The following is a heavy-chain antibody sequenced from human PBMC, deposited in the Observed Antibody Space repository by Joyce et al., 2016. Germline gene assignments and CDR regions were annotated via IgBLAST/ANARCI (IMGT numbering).Heavy chain of an antibody. CDR1: GGSITNTNYY. CDR3: AKGRDGNTPIDGFDL. CDR2: RYYSGSP. D-gene: IGHD2-15*01. J-gene: IGHJ3*01. Sequence: QLQLQESGPGLVKPSETLSLTCTVSGGSITNTNYYWGWIRQPPGKGREWIASRYYSGSPYYSPSLRSRVTGSIDTSKNQFSLRLAFVTAADAAVYYCAKGRDGNTPIDGFDLSGRGTMVIVSS. V-gene: IGHV4-39*07.